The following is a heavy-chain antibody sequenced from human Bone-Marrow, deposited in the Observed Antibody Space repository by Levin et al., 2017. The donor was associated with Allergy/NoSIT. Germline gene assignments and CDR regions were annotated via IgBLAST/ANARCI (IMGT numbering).Heavy chain of an antibody. V-gene: IGHV3-53*01. CDR1: GFTVSSNY. CDR2: IYTGGST. J-gene: IGHJ4*02. CDR3: AREVALAGFYY. Sequence: GESLKISCAASGFTVSSNYMSWVRQAPGKGLEWISAIYTGGSTYYADSVRGRLTISRDTSKNALYLQMNNLRAEDTAVYYCAREVALAGFYYWGQGTLVTVSS. D-gene: IGHD6-19*01.